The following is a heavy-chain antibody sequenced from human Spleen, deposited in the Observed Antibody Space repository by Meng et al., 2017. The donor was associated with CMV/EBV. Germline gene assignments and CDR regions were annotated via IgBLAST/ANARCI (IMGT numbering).Heavy chain of an antibody. J-gene: IGHJ4*02. D-gene: IGHD2-2*02. CDR3: ARELTEAAIESGLDQ. CDR1: GFTLRSYW. V-gene: IGHV3-7*01. CDR2: IKQDGSDI. Sequence: GESLKISCAASGFTLRSYWMNWVRQAPGKGLEWVANIKQDGSDIYYVDSVEGRFTVSRDNAKNPLYLQMNSLSAEDTAVYYCARELTEAAIESGLDQWGQGTLVTVSS.